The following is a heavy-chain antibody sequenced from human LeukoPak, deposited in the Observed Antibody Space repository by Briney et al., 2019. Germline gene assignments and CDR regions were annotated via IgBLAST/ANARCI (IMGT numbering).Heavy chain of an antibody. CDR1: GFTFSNYA. D-gene: IGHD2-2*01. Sequence: PGGSLRLSCAASGFTFSNYAMSWVRQAPGKGLEWVSGISGNGGSTYYADSVKGRFTISRDNSKNTLYLQMNSLRAEDTAVYYCAKLLSAVPAANVDYWGQGTLVTVSS. V-gene: IGHV3-23*01. J-gene: IGHJ4*02. CDR3: AKLLSAVPAANVDY. CDR2: ISGNGGST.